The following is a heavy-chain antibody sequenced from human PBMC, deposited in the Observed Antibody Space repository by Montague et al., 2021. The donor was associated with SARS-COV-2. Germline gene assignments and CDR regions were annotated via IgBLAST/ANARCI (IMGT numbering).Heavy chain of an antibody. D-gene: IGHD5-24*01. CDR3: ARGDVEMATIKSGGPFYHFDY. J-gene: IGHJ4*02. CDR1: GGSISSYY. CDR2: IYYSGST. V-gene: IGHV4-59*13. Sequence: SETLSLTCTVSGGSISSYYWSWIRQPPGKGLEWIGYIYYSGSTNYNPSXXSPVTISVDTSKNQFSLKLSSVTAADTAVYYCARGDVEMATIKSGGPFYHFDYWGQGTQVTVSS.